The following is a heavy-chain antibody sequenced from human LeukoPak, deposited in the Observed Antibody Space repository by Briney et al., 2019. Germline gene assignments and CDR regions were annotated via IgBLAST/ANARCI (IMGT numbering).Heavy chain of an antibody. J-gene: IGHJ5*02. D-gene: IGHD6-6*01. Sequence: GGSPRLSCAASGFTFSSYGMHWVRQAPGKGLEWVAFIRYDGSNKYYADSVKGRFTISRDNSKNTLYLQMNSLRAEDTAVYYCAKRSIAARVNWFDPWGQGTLVTVSS. CDR3: AKRSIAARVNWFDP. CDR2: IRYDGSNK. V-gene: IGHV3-30*02. CDR1: GFTFSSYG.